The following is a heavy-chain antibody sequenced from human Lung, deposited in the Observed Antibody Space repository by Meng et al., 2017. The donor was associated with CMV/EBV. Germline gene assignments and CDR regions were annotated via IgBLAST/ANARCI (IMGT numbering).Heavy chain of an antibody. Sequence: QVQLQESGTGLVKASVTLALTCAVSGGSISSCNWWSWVHQPPGKGLEWIGEIYNSGSTNYNPSLTSSVNISINKSNNQFTLNLSSVTAADTGVYYCARVGQWLPIDYWGQGTLVTVSS. CDR3: ARVGQWLPIDY. V-gene: IGHV4-4*02. D-gene: IGHD6-19*01. CDR1: GGSISSCNW. CDR2: IYNSGST. J-gene: IGHJ4*02.